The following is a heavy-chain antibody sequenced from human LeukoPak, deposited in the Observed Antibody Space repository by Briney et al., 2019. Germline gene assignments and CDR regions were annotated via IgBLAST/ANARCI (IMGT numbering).Heavy chain of an antibody. CDR1: GGSFSGYY. Sequence: SGTLSLTCAVYGGSFSGYYWSWIRQPPGKGLEWIGEINHSGSTNYNPSLKSRVTISVDTSKNQFSLKLSSVTAADTAVYYCARRGAVRGIRFDPWGQGTLVTVSS. J-gene: IGHJ5*02. CDR3: ARRGAVRGIRFDP. D-gene: IGHD3-10*01. CDR2: INHSGST. V-gene: IGHV4-34*01.